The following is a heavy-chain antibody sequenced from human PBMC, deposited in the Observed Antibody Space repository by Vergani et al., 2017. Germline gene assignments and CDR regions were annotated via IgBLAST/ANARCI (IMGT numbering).Heavy chain of an antibody. D-gene: IGHD2-2*02. CDR3: ARARACSSTSCYTRRPIYYYYGMDV. CDR2: IWYGGSNK. V-gene: IGHV3-33*01. J-gene: IGHJ6*02. CDR1: GFTFSSYG. Sequence: QVQLVESGGGVVQPGRSLRLSCAASGFTFSSYGMHWVRQAPGKGLEWVAVIWYGGSNKYYADSVKGRFTISRDNSKNTRYLQMNSLRAEDTAVYYCARARACSSTSCYTRRPIYYYYGMDVWGQGTTVTVSS.